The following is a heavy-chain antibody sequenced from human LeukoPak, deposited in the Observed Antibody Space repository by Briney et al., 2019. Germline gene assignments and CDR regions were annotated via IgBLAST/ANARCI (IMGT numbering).Heavy chain of an antibody. D-gene: IGHD3-9*01. CDR1: GFTFSSYS. CDR3: ARDKYYDILTGLTDY. J-gene: IGHJ4*02. Sequence: GESLRLSCAASGFTFSSYSMNWVRQAPGKGLEWVSSISSSSSYIYYADSVKGRFTISRDNAKNSLYLQMNSLRAEDTAVYYCARDKYYDILTGLTDYWGQGTLVTVSS. V-gene: IGHV3-21*01. CDR2: ISSSSSYI.